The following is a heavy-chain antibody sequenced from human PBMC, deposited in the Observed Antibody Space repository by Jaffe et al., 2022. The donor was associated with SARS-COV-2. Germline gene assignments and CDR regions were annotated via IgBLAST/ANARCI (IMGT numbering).Heavy chain of an antibody. CDR3: AREDYDSSAYYYSLDF. CDR2: IFTTGST. CDR1: GGSISSAAYY. Sequence: QVQLQESGPGLVKPSQTLSLTCTVSGGSISSAAYYWSWIRQPAGKGLEWIGRIFTTGSTNYNPSLKSRVTISIDTSKNQFSLKLTSVTAADTAVYYCAREDYDSSAYYYSLDFWGQGTLVTVSS. D-gene: IGHD3-22*01. V-gene: IGHV4-61*02. J-gene: IGHJ4*02.